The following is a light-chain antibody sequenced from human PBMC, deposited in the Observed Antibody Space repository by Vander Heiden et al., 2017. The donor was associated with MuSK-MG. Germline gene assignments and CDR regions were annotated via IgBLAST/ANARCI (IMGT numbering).Light chain of an antibody. CDR1: QGIRSD. V-gene: IGKV1-6*01. Sequence: AIQMTQSPSSLSASVGDRVTITCRSSQGIRSDLTWYQQKPGKAPKLLIYAASSLQSGVPSRFSGSGSGTDFTLTISSLQPEDSATYYCQQEDSSPITFVQGTKVDIK. J-gene: IGKJ2*01. CDR2: AAS. CDR3: QQEDSSPIT.